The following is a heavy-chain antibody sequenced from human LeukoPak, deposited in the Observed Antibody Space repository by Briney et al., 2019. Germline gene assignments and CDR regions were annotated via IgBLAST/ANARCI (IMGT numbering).Heavy chain of an antibody. J-gene: IGHJ6*04. CDR3: ARGIVRYCSSTSCYSV. CDR1: GGTFSSYA. CDR2: IIPILGIA. D-gene: IGHD2-2*01. Sequence: SVKVSCKASGGTFSSYAISWVRQAPGQGLEWMGRIIPILGIANYAQKFQGRVTITADKSTSTAYMELSRLRSDDTAVYYCARGIVRYCSSTSCYSVWGKGTTVTVSS. V-gene: IGHV1-69*04.